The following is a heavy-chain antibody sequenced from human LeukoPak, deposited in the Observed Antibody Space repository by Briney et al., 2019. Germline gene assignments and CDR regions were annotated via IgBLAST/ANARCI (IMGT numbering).Heavy chain of an antibody. CDR2: LSADGSVT. CDR3: AKDRQQLANLDY. CDR1: GFTFSSYG. V-gene: IGHV3-23*01. J-gene: IGHJ4*02. D-gene: IGHD6-13*01. Sequence: GGSLRLSCAASGFTFSSYGMSWVRQAPGKGLEWVSGLSADGSVTYYAASVKGRFTISRDNSNNMMYLQMDSLRAEDTAVYYCAKDRQQLANLDYWGQGTLVTVSS.